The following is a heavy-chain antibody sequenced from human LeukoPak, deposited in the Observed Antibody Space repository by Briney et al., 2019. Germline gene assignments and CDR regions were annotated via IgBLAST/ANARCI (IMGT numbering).Heavy chain of an antibody. CDR3: ARRGDWDAFDI. D-gene: IGHD2-21*02. CDR1: GFTFSGYW. V-gene: IGHV3-7*01. CDR2: IKQDGSEK. Sequence: GGSLRLSCAASGFTFSGYWMSWVRHAPGKGLGWVANIKQDGSEKYYVDSVKGRFTISRDNTKNSLYLQMNSLRAEDTAVYYCARRGDWDAFDIWGQGTMVTVSS. J-gene: IGHJ3*02.